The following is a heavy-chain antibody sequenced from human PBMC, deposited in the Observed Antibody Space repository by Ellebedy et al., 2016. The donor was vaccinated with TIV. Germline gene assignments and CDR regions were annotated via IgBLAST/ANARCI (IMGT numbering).Heavy chain of an antibody. CDR1: GFTFSSYA. CDR3: ASEGYCTNGVCYIFDY. J-gene: IGHJ4*02. CDR2: ITSNGGST. V-gene: IGHV3-64D*09. D-gene: IGHD2-8*01. Sequence: GGSLRLSCSASGFTFSSYAMHWVRQAPGKGLEYVSTITSNGGSTYYADSVKGRFTISRDNSKNTLYLQMSSLRAEDTAVYYCASEGYCTNGVCYIFDYWGQGTLVTVSS.